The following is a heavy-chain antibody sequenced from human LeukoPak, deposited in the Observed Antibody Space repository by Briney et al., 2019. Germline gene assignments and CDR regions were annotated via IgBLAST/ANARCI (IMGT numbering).Heavy chain of an antibody. Sequence: SETLSLTCTVSGGSITIYYWSWIRQPAGKGLEWIGRIYTSGSTNYNPSLKSRVTMSVDTSKNQFSLKLSSVTAADTAVYYCARGHPPLRYFDWLATRYYFDYWGQGTLVTVSS. J-gene: IGHJ4*02. D-gene: IGHD3-9*01. V-gene: IGHV4-4*07. CDR1: GGSITIYY. CDR2: IYTSGST. CDR3: ARGHPPLRYFDWLATRYYFDY.